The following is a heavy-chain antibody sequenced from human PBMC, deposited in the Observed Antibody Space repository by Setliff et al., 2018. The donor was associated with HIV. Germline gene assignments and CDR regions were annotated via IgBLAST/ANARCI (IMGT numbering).Heavy chain of an antibody. J-gene: IGHJ6*03. Sequence: SETLSLTCTVSGGSISRFYWSWIRQPPGKGLEWIGNIYYSGSTYYNPSLKSRVTISVDTSKNQFSLKVNSVTAADTAVYFCARVVYTYYYMDVWGKGTSVTVSS. CDR3: ARVVYTYYYMDV. CDR1: GGSISRFY. D-gene: IGHD2-15*01. CDR2: IYYSGST. V-gene: IGHV4-59*08.